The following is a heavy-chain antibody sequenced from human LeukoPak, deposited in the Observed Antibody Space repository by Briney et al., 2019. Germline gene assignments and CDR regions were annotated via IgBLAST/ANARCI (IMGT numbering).Heavy chain of an antibody. V-gene: IGHV3-23*01. J-gene: IGHJ4*02. D-gene: IGHD1-7*01. CDR2: ISGSGGST. Sequence: GGSLRLSCAASGFTSSSYAMSWVRQAPGKGLEWVSAISGSGGSTYYADSVKGRFTISRDNSKNTLYLQMNSLRAEDTAVYYCAKSRWNYGDIYYFDYWGQGTLVTVSS. CDR3: AKSRWNYGDIYYFDY. CDR1: GFTSSSYA.